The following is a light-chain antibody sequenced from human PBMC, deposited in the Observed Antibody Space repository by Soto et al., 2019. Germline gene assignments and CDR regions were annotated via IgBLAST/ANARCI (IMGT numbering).Light chain of an antibody. J-gene: IGLJ1*01. CDR1: STDVGGYNF. CDR2: EVS. Sequence: QSALTQPASVSGSLGQSITISCTGTSTDVGGYNFVSWYQQHPDKAPKLLIYEVSNRPSGVSNRFSGSKSGNTASPTISGLQAEDEADYFCSSYTTTNTPVFGTGTKLTVL. CDR3: SSYTTTNTPV. V-gene: IGLV2-14*01.